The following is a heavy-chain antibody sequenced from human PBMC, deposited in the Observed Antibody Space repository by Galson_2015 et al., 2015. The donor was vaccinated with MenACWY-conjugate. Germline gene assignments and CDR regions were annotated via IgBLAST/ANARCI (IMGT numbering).Heavy chain of an antibody. V-gene: IGHV5-51*01. CDR3: ARHPPGGRGMDV. Sequence: QSGAEVKKPGESLKVSCKASGYIFTTYWIAWVRQMPGKGLEWMGLISPGDSNTRYSPAFQGQVTISADKSISTAYLQWSSLKASDTAMYYCARHPPGGRGMDVWGQGTTVTVSS. CDR1: GYIFTTYW. CDR2: ISPGDSNT. D-gene: IGHD1-26*01. J-gene: IGHJ6*02.